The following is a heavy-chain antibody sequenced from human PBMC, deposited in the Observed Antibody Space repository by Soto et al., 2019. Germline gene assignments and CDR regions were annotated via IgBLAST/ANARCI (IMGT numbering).Heavy chain of an antibody. CDR1: GFTFSSYA. V-gene: IGHV3-23*01. J-gene: IGHJ3*02. Sequence: GGSLRLSCAASGFTFSSYAMSWVRQAPGKGLEWVSAISGSGGSTYYADSVKGRFTISRDNSKNTLYLQMNSLRAEDTAVYYCAKGRFYCSSTSCHYRADAFDIWGQGTMVTVSS. CDR2: ISGSGGST. CDR3: AKGRFYCSSTSCHYRADAFDI. D-gene: IGHD2-2*01.